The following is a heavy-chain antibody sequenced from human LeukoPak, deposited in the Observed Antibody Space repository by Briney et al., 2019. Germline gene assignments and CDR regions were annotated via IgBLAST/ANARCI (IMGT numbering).Heavy chain of an antibody. CDR1: GGSISSGVYY. V-gene: IGHV4-31*03. CDR3: ARDCSSTSCYDHDAFDI. J-gene: IGHJ3*02. D-gene: IGHD2-2*01. Sequence: SETLSLTCTISGGSISSGVYYWSWIRQHPGKGLEWIGYIYYSGSTYYNPSLKSRVTISVDTSKNQFSLKLSSVTAADTAVYYCARDCSSTSCYDHDAFDIWGQGTMVTVSS. CDR2: IYYSGST.